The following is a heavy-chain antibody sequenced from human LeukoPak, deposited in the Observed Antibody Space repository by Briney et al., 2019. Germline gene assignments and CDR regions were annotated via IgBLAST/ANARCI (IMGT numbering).Heavy chain of an antibody. V-gene: IGHV4-59*08. J-gene: IGHJ4*02. CDR3: ARLHYGDDPFDY. Sequence: SETLSLTCTVSGGSISSYYWSWIRQPPGKGLEWIGYIYYSGSTNYNPSLKSRVTISVDTSKNQFSLKPSSVTAADTAVYYCARLHYGDDPFDYWGQGTLVTVSS. CDR2: IYYSGST. D-gene: IGHD4-17*01. CDR1: GGSISSYY.